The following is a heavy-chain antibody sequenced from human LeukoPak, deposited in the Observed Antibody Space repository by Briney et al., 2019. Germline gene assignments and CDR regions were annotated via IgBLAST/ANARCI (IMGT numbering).Heavy chain of an antibody. CDR3: AKDRPPYSSSWYYFDY. D-gene: IGHD6-13*01. Sequence: GGSLRLSCAASGFTFSSYGMHWVRQAPGKGLEWVAVILSDGSKEFYTGSVKGRFTISRDNSKNTLYLQMNSLRAEDTAVYYCAKDRPPYSSSWYYFDYWGQGTLVTVSS. CDR1: GFTFSSYG. CDR2: ILSDGSKE. V-gene: IGHV3-30*18. J-gene: IGHJ4*02.